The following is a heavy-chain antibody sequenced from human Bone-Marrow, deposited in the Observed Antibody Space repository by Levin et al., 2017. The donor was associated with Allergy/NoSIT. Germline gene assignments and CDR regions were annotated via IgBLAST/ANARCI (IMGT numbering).Heavy chain of an antibody. CDR2: ITSYNGYT. D-gene: IGHD6-19*01. CDR1: GYTFTNYG. CDR3: AGSQGTVATTFDY. V-gene: IGHV1-18*01. Sequence: GASVKVSCKASGYTFTNYGFNWVRQAPGQGLEWVGWITSYNGYTNYPQKLQDRVTMTIDTSTNTAYMELRSLRSDDTAMYYCAGSQGTVATTFDYWGQGTLVTVSS. J-gene: IGHJ4*02.